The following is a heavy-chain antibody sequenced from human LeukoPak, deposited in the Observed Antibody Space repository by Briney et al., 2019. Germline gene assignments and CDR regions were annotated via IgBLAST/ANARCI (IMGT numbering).Heavy chain of an antibody. J-gene: IGHJ4*02. D-gene: IGHD6-13*01. V-gene: IGHV1-2*02. CDR2: INPNSGGT. CDR3: AISLISVDGTTFDY. CDR1: GYTFTGYY. Sequence: ASVKVSCKASGYTFTGYYMHWVRQAPGQGLEWMGGINPNSGGTKYAQKFQGRVTLTRDTSISTAYMELSSLTSDDTAVFYCAISLISVDGTTFDYWGQGSLVTVSS.